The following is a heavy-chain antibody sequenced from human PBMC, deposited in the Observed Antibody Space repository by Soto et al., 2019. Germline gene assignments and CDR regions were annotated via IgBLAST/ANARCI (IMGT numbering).Heavy chain of an antibody. CDR2: ISSSGSTI. J-gene: IGHJ6*03. D-gene: IGHD2-15*01. V-gene: IGHV3-11*01. Sequence: QVQLVESGGGLVKPGGSLRLSCAASGFTFSDYYMSWIRQAPGKGLEWGSYISSSGSTIYYADSVKGRFTISRDNAKNSLYLQMNSLRAEDTAVYYCARSEADSLYYYYYMDVWGKGTTVTVSS. CDR3: ARSEADSLYYYYYMDV. CDR1: GFTFSDYY.